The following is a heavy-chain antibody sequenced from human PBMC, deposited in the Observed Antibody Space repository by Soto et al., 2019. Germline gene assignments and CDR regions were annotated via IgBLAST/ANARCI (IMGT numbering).Heavy chain of an antibody. CDR2: ISAYNGNT. Sequence: ASVKVSCKASGYTFTSYGISWVRQAPGQGLEWMGWISAYNGNTNYAQKLQGRVTMTTDTSTSTAYMELRSLRSDDTAVYYCAGHWNYRPYYYYGMDVWGQGTTVTVSS. J-gene: IGHJ6*02. CDR3: AGHWNYRPYYYYGMDV. CDR1: GYTFTSYG. V-gene: IGHV1-18*01. D-gene: IGHD1-7*01.